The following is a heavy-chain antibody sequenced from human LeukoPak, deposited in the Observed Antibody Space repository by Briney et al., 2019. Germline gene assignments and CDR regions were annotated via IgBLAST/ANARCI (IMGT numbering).Heavy chain of an antibody. Sequence: SVKVSCKASGGTFSSYAISWVRQAPGQGLEWMGGIIPIFGTANYAQKFQGRVTITADGSTSTAYMELSSLRSEDTAVYYCAREYCSSTSCYVRYFDYWGQGTLVTVSS. J-gene: IGHJ4*02. CDR2: IIPIFGTA. CDR3: AREYCSSTSCYVRYFDY. D-gene: IGHD2-2*01. CDR1: GGTFSSYA. V-gene: IGHV1-69*13.